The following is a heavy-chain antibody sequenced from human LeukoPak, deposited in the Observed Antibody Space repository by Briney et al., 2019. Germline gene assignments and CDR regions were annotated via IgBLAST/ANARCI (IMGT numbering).Heavy chain of an antibody. V-gene: IGHV4-39*01. CDR1: GGSISSSSYY. J-gene: IGHJ2*01. D-gene: IGHD3-22*01. CDR3: ARHHYYDSSGYYFNNWYFDL. Sequence: SXTXSLTCTVSGGSISSSSYYWGWIRQPPGKGLEWIGSIYYSGSTYYNPSLKSRVTISVDTSKNQFSLKLSSVTAADTAVYYCARHHYYDSSGYYFNNWYFDLWGRGTLVTVSS. CDR2: IYYSGST.